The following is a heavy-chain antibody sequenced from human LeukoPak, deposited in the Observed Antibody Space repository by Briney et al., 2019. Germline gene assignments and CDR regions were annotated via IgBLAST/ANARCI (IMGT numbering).Heavy chain of an antibody. CDR2: INTNTGNP. V-gene: IGHV7-4-1*02. J-gene: IGHJ5*02. CDR1: GYTFTSYA. CDR3: AREALSPYCSSTSCYTGGWFDP. Sequence: GASVKVSCKASGYTFTSYAMNWVRQAPGQGLEWMGWINTNTGNPTYAQGFTGRFVFSLDTSVSTAYLQISSLKAEDTAVYYCAREALSPYCSSTSCYTGGWFDPWGQGTLVTVSS. D-gene: IGHD2-2*02.